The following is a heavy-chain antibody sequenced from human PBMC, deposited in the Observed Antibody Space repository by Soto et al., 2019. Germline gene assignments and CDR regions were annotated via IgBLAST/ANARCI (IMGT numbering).Heavy chain of an antibody. J-gene: IGHJ6*02. D-gene: IGHD1-20*01. CDR3: VRSIRGPRRFNGMDV. CDR2: IESDDEEQ. V-gene: IGHV2-70*09. Sequence: SGPTLVNTTDPPTLTATFSGFSLPSLGTCVNWIRKPPWKAMEWLELIESDDEEQFYITSLNTSLTISKDTRKDQGVLTMANMDTADTGTYYCVRSIRGPRRFNGMDVWGQGTAVTV. CDR1: GFSLPSLGTC.